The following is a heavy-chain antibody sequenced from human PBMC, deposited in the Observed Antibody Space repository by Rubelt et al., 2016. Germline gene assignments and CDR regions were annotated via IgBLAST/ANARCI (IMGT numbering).Heavy chain of an antibody. Sequence: QLQLQESGPELVKPSETLSLTCTVSSGSVSSADHYWGWIRPPPGKGLEWIGSIYYSGATHYNPSLKSRLTISVDTSKNQCALRLRSVTAEDPAVYYCARTTGSNWFWGQGTLVTVSS. J-gene: IGHJ4*02. CDR2: IYYSGAT. CDR1: SGSVSSADHY. V-gene: IGHV4-39*07. D-gene: IGHD1-26*01. CDR3: ARTTGSNWF.